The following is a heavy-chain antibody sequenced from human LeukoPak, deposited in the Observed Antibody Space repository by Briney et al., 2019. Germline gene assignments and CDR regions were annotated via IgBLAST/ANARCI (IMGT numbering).Heavy chain of an antibody. CDR3: AAGRTTVSDNWFDP. D-gene: IGHD4-11*01. V-gene: IGHV4-39*01. Sequence: SETLSLTCTVSGGSISSSSYYWGWVRQPPGKGLEWIGSIYYSGSTYYNPSLKSRVTISVDTSKNQFSLKLSSVTAADTAVYYCAAGRTTVSDNWFDPWGQGTLVTVSS. CDR1: GGSISSSSYY. J-gene: IGHJ5*02. CDR2: IYYSGST.